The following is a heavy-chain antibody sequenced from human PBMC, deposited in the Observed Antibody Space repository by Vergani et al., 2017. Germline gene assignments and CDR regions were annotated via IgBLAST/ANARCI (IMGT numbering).Heavy chain of an antibody. D-gene: IGHD2-2*01. CDR1: GFTFSDYY. J-gene: IGHJ4*02. CDR3: ARDPDVSDIVVVPAASLPL. V-gene: IGHV3-11*01. Sequence: QVQLVESGGGLVKPGGSLRLSCAASGFTFSDYYMSWIRQAPGKGLEWVSYISSSGSTIYYADSVKGRFTISTDNAKNSLYLQMNSLRAEDTAVYYCARDPDVSDIVVVPAASLPLWGQGTLVTVSS. CDR2: ISSSGSTI.